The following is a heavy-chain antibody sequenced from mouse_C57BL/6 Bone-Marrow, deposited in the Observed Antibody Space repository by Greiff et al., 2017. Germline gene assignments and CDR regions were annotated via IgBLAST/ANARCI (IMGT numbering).Heavy chain of an antibody. Sequence: DVKLVESGGGLVQPGGSLSLSCAASGFTFTDYYMSWVRQPPGKALEWLGFIRNKANGYTTEYSASVKGRFTISRDNSQSILYLQMNALRAEDSATYCCARARGAGYSAFAYWGQGTLVTVSA. CDR1: GFTFTDYY. V-gene: IGHV7-3*01. D-gene: IGHD2-3*01. CDR2: IRNKANGYTT. CDR3: ARARGAGYSAFAY. J-gene: IGHJ3*01.